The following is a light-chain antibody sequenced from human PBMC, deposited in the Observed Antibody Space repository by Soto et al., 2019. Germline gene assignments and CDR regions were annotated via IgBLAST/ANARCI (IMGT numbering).Light chain of an antibody. Sequence: QSVLTQPASVSGSPGQSITISCTGTSSDVGSYNLVSWYQQYPGKAPKFIIYEVSKRPSGVSNRFSGSKSGNKASLTISGLQAEDEADYYCCSYAGSTTHVVFGGGTKLTVL. CDR2: EVS. CDR1: SSDVGSYNL. CDR3: CSYAGSTTHVV. J-gene: IGLJ2*01. V-gene: IGLV2-23*02.